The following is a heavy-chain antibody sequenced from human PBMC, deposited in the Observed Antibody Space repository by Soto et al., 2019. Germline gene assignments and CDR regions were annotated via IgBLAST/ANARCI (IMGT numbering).Heavy chain of an antibody. D-gene: IGHD5-18*01. CDR2: IIPMFGTA. Sequence: QVQLVQSGAEVKKPESSVKVSCKAPGGTFSTYAISWVRQAPGQGLEWMGGIIPMFGTANYAQRFQGRVTMTRNTSITTAYMELSSLRSEDTAVYYCARERSYGLDYWGQGTLVTVSS. CDR1: GGTFSTYA. J-gene: IGHJ4*02. V-gene: IGHV1-69*05. CDR3: ARERSYGLDY.